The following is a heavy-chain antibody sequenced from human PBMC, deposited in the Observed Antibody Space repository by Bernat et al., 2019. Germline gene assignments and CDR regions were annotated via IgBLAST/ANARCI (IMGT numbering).Heavy chain of an antibody. CDR3: ARERGAAGDYGMDV. CDR2: IRNDGGDK. Sequence: EVQLVESGGGLVQPGGSLRLSCEASGFTFSRFWMTWVRQAPGKGLEWVANIRNDGGDKYYVDSVKGRFTISRDNSKNTLYLQMNSLRAEDTAVYYCARERGAAGDYGMDVWGQGTTVTVSS. J-gene: IGHJ6*02. CDR1: GFTFSRFW. D-gene: IGHD6-13*01. V-gene: IGHV3-7*01.